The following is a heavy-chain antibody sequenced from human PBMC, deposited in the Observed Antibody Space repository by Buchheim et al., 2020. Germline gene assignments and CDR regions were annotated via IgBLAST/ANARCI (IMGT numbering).Heavy chain of an antibody. V-gene: IGHV3-30*18. Sequence: QVQLVESGGGVVQPGRSLRLSCAASGFTFSSYGMHWVRQAPGEGLEWVAVISYDGSNKYYADSVKGRFTISRDNSKNTLYLQMNSLRAEDTAVYYCAKGLDSYSNYVQVGDYWGQGTL. CDR3: AKGLDSYSNYVQVGDY. D-gene: IGHD4-11*01. CDR1: GFTFSSYG. CDR2: ISYDGSNK. J-gene: IGHJ4*02.